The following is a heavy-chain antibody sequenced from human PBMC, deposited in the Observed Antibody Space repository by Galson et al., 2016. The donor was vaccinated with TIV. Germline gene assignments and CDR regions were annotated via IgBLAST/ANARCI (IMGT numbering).Heavy chain of an antibody. CDR3: ARQYYYDSTVTWEKYYFDY. V-gene: IGHV3-74*01. D-gene: IGHD3-22*01. Sequence: SLRLSCAVSGFTFSGYWMHWVRQVPGGGLVWVSHINTGGTSTTYMESVRGRFTISRDNAKNALYLQMNSLRVEDTALYYCARQYYYDSTVTWEKYYFDYWGRGTLVTVSS. CDR1: GFTFSGYW. CDR2: INTGGTST. J-gene: IGHJ4*02.